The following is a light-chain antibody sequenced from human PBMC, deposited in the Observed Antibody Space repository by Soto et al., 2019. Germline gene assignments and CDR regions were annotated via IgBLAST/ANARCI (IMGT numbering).Light chain of an antibody. CDR1: SSDVGGYNY. V-gene: IGLV2-14*01. Sequence: QSALTQPASVSGSPGQSITISCTGTSSDVGGYNYVSWYQQHPGKAPKLMIYDVNNRPSGVSNRLSGSKSGNTASLTISGLQAADEADYYCSSYTGSSTYVVFGGGTKLTVL. CDR2: DVN. J-gene: IGLJ2*01. CDR3: SSYTGSSTYVV.